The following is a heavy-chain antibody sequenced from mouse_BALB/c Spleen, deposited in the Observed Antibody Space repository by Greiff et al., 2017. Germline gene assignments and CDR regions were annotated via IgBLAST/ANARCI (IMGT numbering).Heavy chain of an antibody. V-gene: IGHV1-63*02. J-gene: IGHJ4*01. CDR1: GYTFTNYW. Sequence: QVQLQQSGAELVRPGTSVKISCKASGYTFTNYWLGWVKQRPGHGLEWIGDIYPGGGYTNYNEKFKGKATLTADTSSSTAYMQLSSLTSEDSAVYFCARLFALDDGYYYYAMDYWGQGTSVTVSS. CDR2: IYPGGGYT. CDR3: ARLFALDDGYYYYAMDY. D-gene: IGHD2-3*01.